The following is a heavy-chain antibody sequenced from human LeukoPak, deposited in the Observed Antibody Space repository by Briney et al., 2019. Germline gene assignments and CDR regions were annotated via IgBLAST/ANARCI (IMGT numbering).Heavy chain of an antibody. CDR3: ARDARSSWYGAVHAGGFDY. CDR2: IGYDESKK. Sequence: PGGPLRLSCEASGFTFNNFGMHWVRQAPGKGLEWGAFIGYDESKKYYAESVKGRFTISRDDSKNTLYLQMSALKTEDTAVYYCARDARSSWYGAVHAGGFDYWGQGTLVTVSS. V-gene: IGHV3-30*02. CDR1: GFTFNNFG. J-gene: IGHJ4*02. D-gene: IGHD6-13*01.